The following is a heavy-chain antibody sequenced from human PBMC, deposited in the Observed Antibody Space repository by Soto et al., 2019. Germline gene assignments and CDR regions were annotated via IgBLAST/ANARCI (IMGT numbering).Heavy chain of an antibody. Sequence: PSETLSLTCTVSGGSISSYYWSWIRQPPGKGLEWIGYIYYSGSTNYNPSLKSRVTISVDTSKNQFSLKLSSVTAADTAVYYCARVGYSSSSGWFDPWGQGTLVTVSS. CDR2: IYYSGST. CDR1: GGSISSYY. V-gene: IGHV4-59*01. J-gene: IGHJ5*02. CDR3: ARVGYSSSSGWFDP. D-gene: IGHD6-6*01.